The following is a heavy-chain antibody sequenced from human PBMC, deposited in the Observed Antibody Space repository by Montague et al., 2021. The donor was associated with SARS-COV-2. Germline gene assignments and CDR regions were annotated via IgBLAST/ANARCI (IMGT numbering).Heavy chain of an antibody. CDR1: GGSISSSSYY. CDR2: IDWDDDK. D-gene: IGHD3-9*01. J-gene: IGHJ6*02. Sequence: TLSLTCTVSGGSISSSSYYWGWIRQPPGKGLEWVARIDWDDDKYYSTSLKTRLTISKDTSKNQVVLTMTNMDPVDTATYYCARRTYDILTGYDYGMDVWGQGTTVTVSS. CDR3: ARRTYDILTGYDYGMDV. V-gene: IGHV2-70*11.